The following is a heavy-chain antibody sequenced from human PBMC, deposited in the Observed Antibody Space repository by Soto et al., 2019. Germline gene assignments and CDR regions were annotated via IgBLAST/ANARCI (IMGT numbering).Heavy chain of an antibody. V-gene: IGHV4-30-4*01. Sequence: SETLSLTCTVSGASINNNDYYWIWIRQTPGKGLEWIGYVYYSGTTDYIPSLKSRLSMSIDKSQNQFTLKLNSVTAADTATYYCARMSYFYDKWYFDLWGRGILVTVSS. CDR2: VYYSGTT. J-gene: IGHJ2*01. CDR3: ARMSYFYDKWYFDL. CDR1: GASINNNDYY. D-gene: IGHD3-22*01.